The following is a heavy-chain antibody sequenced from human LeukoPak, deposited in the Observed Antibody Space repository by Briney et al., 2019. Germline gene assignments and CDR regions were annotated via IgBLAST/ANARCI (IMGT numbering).Heavy chain of an antibody. Sequence: PSETLSLTCTVSGGSINSYYWNWIRQPPGKGLEWIGYIYHSGSTNYNPSLKSRVTTSLDTSKNQFSLKLTSVTAADTAIYYCARVGGMTTINNAAFDIWGQGTMVTVSS. CDR1: GGSINSYY. D-gene: IGHD5-24*01. J-gene: IGHJ3*02. CDR2: IYHSGST. V-gene: IGHV4-59*01. CDR3: ARVGGMTTINNAAFDI.